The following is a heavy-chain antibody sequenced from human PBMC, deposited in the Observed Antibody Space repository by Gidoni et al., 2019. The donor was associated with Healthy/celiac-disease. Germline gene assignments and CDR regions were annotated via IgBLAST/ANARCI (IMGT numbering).Heavy chain of an antibody. CDR1: GFTFRSCG. V-gene: IGHV3-30*18. CDR2: ISYDGSNK. CDR3: AKDLAS. J-gene: IGHJ4*02. Sequence: QVQLVESGGRRVQPGRFLRLTCAASGFTFRSCGMHWVRQAPGKGLGWVAVISYDGSNKYYADSVKGRFTISRDNSKNTLYLQMNSLRAEDTAVYYCAKDLASWGQGTLVTVSS.